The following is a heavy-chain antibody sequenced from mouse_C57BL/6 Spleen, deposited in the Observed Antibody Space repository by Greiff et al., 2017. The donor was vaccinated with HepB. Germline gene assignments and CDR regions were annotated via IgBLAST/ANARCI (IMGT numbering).Heavy chain of an antibody. V-gene: IGHV7-3*01. CDR1: GFTFTDYY. CDR3: ARHGSSYWYFDV. CDR2: IRNKANGYTT. D-gene: IGHD1-1*01. J-gene: IGHJ1*03. Sequence: EVQLVESGGGLVQPGGSLSLSCAASGFTFTDYYMSWVRQPPGKALEWLGFIRNKANGYTTEYSASVKGRFTISRDNSQSILYLQMNALRADDSATDYCARHGSSYWYFDVWGTGTTVTVSS.